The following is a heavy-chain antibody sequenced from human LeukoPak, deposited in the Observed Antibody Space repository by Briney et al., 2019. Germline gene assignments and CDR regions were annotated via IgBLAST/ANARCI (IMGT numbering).Heavy chain of an antibody. D-gene: IGHD3-22*01. CDR2: IYYSGST. J-gene: IGHJ1*01. CDR1: GGSISSYY. V-gene: IGHV4-59*08. CDR3: ASPRGDDSGGYYTWYFHH. Sequence: SETLSLTCTVSGGSISSYYWSWIRQPPGKGLEWIGYIYYSGSTNYNPSLKSRVTISVDTSKKQFSLKLSSVTAAGTAVYFCASPRGDDSGGYYTWYFHHWGQGILVTVSS.